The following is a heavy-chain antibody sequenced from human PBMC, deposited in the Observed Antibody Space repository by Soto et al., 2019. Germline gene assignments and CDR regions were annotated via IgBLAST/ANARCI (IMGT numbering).Heavy chain of an antibody. Sequence: EVQLVESGGGLVKPGGSLRLSCAASGFTFSNAWMSWVRQAPGKGLEWVGRIKSKTDGGTTDYAAPVKGRFTISRDDSKTTLYLHMNSLKTEDTAVYYCTTDPYCSGGSCDHFGYWGQGTLVTVSS. V-gene: IGHV3-15*01. CDR1: GFTFSNAW. CDR2: IKSKTDGGTT. CDR3: TTDPYCSGGSCDHFGY. J-gene: IGHJ4*02. D-gene: IGHD2-15*01.